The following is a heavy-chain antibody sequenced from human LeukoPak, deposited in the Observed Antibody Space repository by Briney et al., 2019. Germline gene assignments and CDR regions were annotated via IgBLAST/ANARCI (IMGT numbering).Heavy chain of an antibody. V-gene: IGHV3-20*04. CDR1: GFTFGDYG. D-gene: IGHD4-17*01. CDR3: ARGHTAVTRHFDF. CDR2: LNWDGGTT. Sequence: GGSLRLSCAASGFTFGDYGMSWVRQAPGKGLEWVSGLNWDGGTTGHADSVKGRFTISRDDAKNLLYLDMNSLRAEDTAVYYCARGHTAVTRHFDFWGQGTLVTVSS. J-gene: IGHJ4*02.